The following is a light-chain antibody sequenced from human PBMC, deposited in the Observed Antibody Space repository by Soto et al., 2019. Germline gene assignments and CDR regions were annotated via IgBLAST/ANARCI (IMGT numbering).Light chain of an antibody. CDR3: HQYGSAPWT. Sequence: EIVLTQSPGTLSLSPGERATLSCRASQSVSSTYLAWYQQKPGQAPRLLIYDTSNRATGITDRFSGSGSGTDFTLVISRLEPEDFAVYYCHQYGSAPWTFGQGTKVDIK. CDR2: DTS. V-gene: IGKV3-20*01. CDR1: QSVSSTY. J-gene: IGKJ1*01.